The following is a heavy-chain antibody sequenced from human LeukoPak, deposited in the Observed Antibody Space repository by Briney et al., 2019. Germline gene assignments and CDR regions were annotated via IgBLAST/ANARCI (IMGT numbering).Heavy chain of an antibody. CDR3: ARGQEELVVPAAMDAFDI. J-gene: IGHJ3*02. D-gene: IGHD2-2*01. CDR1: GYTFTNYH. V-gene: IGHV1-8*01. Sequence: ASVKVSCKASGYTFTNYHINWVRQATGQGLEWMGWMNPNSGNTGYAQKFQGRVTMTRDTSITTAYMELRSLRSEDTAVYYCARGQEELVVPAAMDAFDIWGQGTMVTVSS. CDR2: MNPNSGNT.